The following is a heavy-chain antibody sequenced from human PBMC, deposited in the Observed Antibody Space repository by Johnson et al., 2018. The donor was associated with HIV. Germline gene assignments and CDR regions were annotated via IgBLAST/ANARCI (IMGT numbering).Heavy chain of an antibody. J-gene: IGHJ3*02. CDR2: ISYDGSNK. CDR1: GFTFSSYA. CDR3: ARDHTMIVWGGAFDI. V-gene: IGHV3-30*04. D-gene: IGHD3-22*01. Sequence: QVQLVESGGGVVQHGRSLRLSCAASGFTFSSYAMHWVRQAPGKGLEWVAVISYDGSNKYYGDSVKGRFTISRDNSKNSLYLQMNSLRAEDTAVYYCARDHTMIVWGGAFDIWGQGTMVTVSS.